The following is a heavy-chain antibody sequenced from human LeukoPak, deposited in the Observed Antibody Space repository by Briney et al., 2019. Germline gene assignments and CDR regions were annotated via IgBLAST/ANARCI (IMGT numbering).Heavy chain of an antibody. CDR3: ATDREGDPSAYYLV. CDR2: ISDNGGGT. CDR1: GFTFSSYD. V-gene: IGHV3-23*01. Sequence: PGGSLRLSCAASGFTFSSYDMHWVRQAPGKGLEWVSTISDNGGGTYYADSVKGRFTISRDNSKNTLFLQMNSLRAEDSAVYYCATDREGDPSAYYLVGGQGTLITVSS. J-gene: IGHJ4*02. D-gene: IGHD3-22*01.